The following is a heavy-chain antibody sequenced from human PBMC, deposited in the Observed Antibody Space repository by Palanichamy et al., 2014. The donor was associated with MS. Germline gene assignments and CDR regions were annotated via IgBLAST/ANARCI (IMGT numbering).Heavy chain of an antibody. D-gene: IGHD6-19*01. CDR3: ARGQTAVAEYDY. CDR2: ISSSSSYI. J-gene: IGHJ4*02. Sequence: EVQLVESGGGLVKPGGSLRLSCAASGFTFRTYSMNWVRQAPGKGLEWVSSISSSSSYIYYADSVKGRFTISRDNAKNSLFLYMNSLRAEDTAVYYCARGQTAVAEYDYWGQGTLVTVSS. CDR1: GFTFRTYS. V-gene: IGHV3-21*01.